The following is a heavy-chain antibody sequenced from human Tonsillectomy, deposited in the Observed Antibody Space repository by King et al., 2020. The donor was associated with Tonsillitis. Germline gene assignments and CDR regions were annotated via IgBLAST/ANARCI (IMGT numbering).Heavy chain of an antibody. D-gene: IGHD3-22*01. CDR3: AKSIYYDSSGYYHPIDS. CDR2: ISWNSGSI. Sequence: VQLVESGGGLVQPGRSLRLSCAASGFTFDDYAIHWVRQVPGKGLEWVSGISWNSGSIDYADSVKGRFTISRDNAKNSLYLQMNRLRSEDTALYYCAKSIYYDSSGYYHPIDSWGQGTLVTGSS. V-gene: IGHV3-9*01. J-gene: IGHJ4*02. CDR1: GFTFDDYA.